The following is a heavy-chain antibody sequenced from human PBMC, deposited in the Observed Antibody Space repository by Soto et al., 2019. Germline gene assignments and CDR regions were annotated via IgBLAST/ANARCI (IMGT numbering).Heavy chain of an antibody. J-gene: IGHJ4*02. V-gene: IGHV3-48*02. CDR1: GFTFSSYS. CDR3: ARDRHYYDSSGYSVDY. CDR2: ISSSSSTI. D-gene: IGHD3-22*01. Sequence: GGSLRLSCAASGFTFSSYSMNWVRQAPGKGLEWVSYISSSSSTIYYADSVKGRFTISRDNAKNSLYLQMNSLRDEDTAVYYCARDRHYYDSSGYSVDYWGQGTLVTVSS.